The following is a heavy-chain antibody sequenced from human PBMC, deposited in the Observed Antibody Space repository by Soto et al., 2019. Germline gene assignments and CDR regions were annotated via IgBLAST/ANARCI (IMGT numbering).Heavy chain of an antibody. V-gene: IGHV4-59*01. CDR1: GGSISSYY. D-gene: IGHD6-19*01. J-gene: IGHJ4*02. CDR2: IYYSGST. Sequence: PSETLSLTCTVSGGSISSYYWSWIRQPPGKGLEWIGYIYYSGSTNYNPSLKSRVTISVDTSKNQFSLKLSSVTAADTAVYYCARVGRGQWLVRSYFDYWGQGTLVTVS. CDR3: ARVGRGQWLVRSYFDY.